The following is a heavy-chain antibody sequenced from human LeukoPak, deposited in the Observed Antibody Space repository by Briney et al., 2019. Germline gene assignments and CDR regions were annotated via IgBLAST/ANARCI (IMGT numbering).Heavy chain of an antibody. CDR3: ARSPAITGYYYYMDV. CDR1: GYTFTGYY. V-gene: IGHV1-2*02. D-gene: IGHD5-24*01. J-gene: IGHJ6*03. CDR2: INPNSGGT. Sequence: ASVKVSCKASGYTFTGYYMHWVRQAPGQGLEWMGWINPNSGGTNYAQKFQGRVTMTRDTSTSTAYMELSRLRSDDTAVYYCARSPAITGYYYYMDVWGKGTTVTVSS.